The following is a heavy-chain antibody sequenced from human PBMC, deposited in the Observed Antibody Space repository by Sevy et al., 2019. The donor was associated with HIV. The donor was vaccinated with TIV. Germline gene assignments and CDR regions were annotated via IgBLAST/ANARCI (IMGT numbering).Heavy chain of an antibody. CDR3: ARESIAVAGIGYYFKY. CDR1: GFSLSGYG. Sequence: GGSLRRSCAASGFSLSGYGMHWVRQAPGKGLEWVAVIWYDGSNKAYADSVKGRFTISRDNSKNKLHLQMNSLRAEDTAVYYCARESIAVAGIGYYFKYWGQGTLVTVSS. D-gene: IGHD6-19*01. V-gene: IGHV3-33*01. J-gene: IGHJ4*02. CDR2: IWYDGSNK.